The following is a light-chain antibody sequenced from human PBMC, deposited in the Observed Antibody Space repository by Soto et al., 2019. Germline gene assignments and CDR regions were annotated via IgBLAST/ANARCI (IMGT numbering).Light chain of an antibody. J-gene: IGKJ4*01. CDR3: QQSYSTPLT. Sequence: DIQLTQSPSFLSASMGDRVTITCRASQDFSNYLAWYQQKPGKAPKLLMYVASTLQSGVPSRFSGSGSGTKFTLTISSLQPEDFATYYCQQSYSTPLTFGGGTKVDIK. CDR1: QDFSNY. CDR2: VAS. V-gene: IGKV1-9*01.